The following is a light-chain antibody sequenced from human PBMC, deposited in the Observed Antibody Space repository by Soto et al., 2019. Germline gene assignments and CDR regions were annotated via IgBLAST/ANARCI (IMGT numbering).Light chain of an antibody. CDR2: KAS. J-gene: IGKJ1*01. V-gene: IGKV1-5*03. Sequence: DSQMTQSLSTLSASVEASVTLTCRAKQTSSSWFAWYQQQPGKAPKLLIDKASTLRSGVPSRFSGSGSGTEFTPVISSLHADFSTSYCCQHYKNQWTFGQGTKVDIK. CDR3: QHYKNQWT. CDR1: QTSSSW.